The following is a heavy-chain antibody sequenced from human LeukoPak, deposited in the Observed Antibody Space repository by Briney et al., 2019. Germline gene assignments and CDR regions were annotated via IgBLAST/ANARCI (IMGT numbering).Heavy chain of an antibody. CDR2: LSSSGTNT. CDR1: RLSFNNYA. Sequence: HPGGSLRLSCAASRLSFNNYAMNWVRQAPGKGLEWVSGLSSSGTNTYYADSVSGRFTISRDSAKNTLYLQMSSLRADDTAVYYCAAYSYGFYAFNIWGQGTMVTVSS. V-gene: IGHV3-23*01. CDR3: AAYSYGFYAFNI. J-gene: IGHJ3*02. D-gene: IGHD3-3*01.